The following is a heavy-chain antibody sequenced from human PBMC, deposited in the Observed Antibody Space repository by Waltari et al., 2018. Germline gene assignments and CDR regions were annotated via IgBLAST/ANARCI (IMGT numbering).Heavy chain of an antibody. CDR2: ISNSGTTI. CDR3: AREIRGTGYFPDAFDI. V-gene: IGHV3-48*01. Sequence: EVQLVESGGGLVQPGGSLRLSCAASGFAFSTYSMNWVRQAPGKGLEWVSYISNSGTTIYYADSVKSRFTISRDNAQNSLYLQMNSLRAEDTAVYYCAREIRGTGYFPDAFDIWGQGTMVTVSS. CDR1: GFAFSTYS. D-gene: IGHD3-9*01. J-gene: IGHJ3*02.